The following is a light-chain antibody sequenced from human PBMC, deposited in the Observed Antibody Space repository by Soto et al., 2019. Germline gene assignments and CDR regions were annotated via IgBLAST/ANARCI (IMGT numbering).Light chain of an antibody. CDR3: QQRSNWGMYT. CDR2: DAS. Sequence: EIVLTQSPAPLSWSPGERATFSCRAIQVFSRSLPWYKQKPGQAPSFLIYDASNRATAIPARFSGSGSGTDFTLTISSLEPEDFAVYYCQQRSNWGMYTFGQGTKLEIK. CDR1: QVFSRS. V-gene: IGKV3-11*01. J-gene: IGKJ2*01.